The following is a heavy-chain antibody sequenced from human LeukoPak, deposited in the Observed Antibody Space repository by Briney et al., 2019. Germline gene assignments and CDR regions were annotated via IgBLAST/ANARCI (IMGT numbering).Heavy chain of an antibody. Sequence: ASVKVSCKASGYIFTSYYMHWVRQAPGQGLEWMGIINPSGGSTSYAQKFQGRVTMTRDTSTSTVYMELSSLRSEDTAVYYCARWTTGRDGYNYFDYWGQGTLVTVSS. CDR2: INPSGGST. CDR1: GYIFTSYY. J-gene: IGHJ4*02. V-gene: IGHV1-46*01. CDR3: ARWTTGRDGYNYFDY. D-gene: IGHD5-24*01.